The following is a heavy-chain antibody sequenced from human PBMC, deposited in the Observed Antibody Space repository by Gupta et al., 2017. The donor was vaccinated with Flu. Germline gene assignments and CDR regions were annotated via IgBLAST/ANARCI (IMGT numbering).Heavy chain of an antibody. D-gene: IGHD4-11*01. V-gene: IGHV4-4*02. J-gene: IGHJ5*02. CDR1: GDSISSTSC. CDR2: IYHSGST. Sequence: QVQLQESGPGLAKPSGTLSVTCEVSGDSISSTSCWSWVRQPPGKGLGWIGEIYHSGSTNDNPSLKSRVTISMDNAKTPVSLNLKIVNVADTAVYYCSRVPYSAYKHTAGVYGPWGPGTLVIVSS. CDR3: SRVPYSAYKHTAGVYGP.